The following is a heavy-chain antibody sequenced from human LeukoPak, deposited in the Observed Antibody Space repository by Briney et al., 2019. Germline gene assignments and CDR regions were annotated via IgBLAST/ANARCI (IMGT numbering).Heavy chain of an antibody. V-gene: IGHV3-30*02. D-gene: IGHD2-15*01. J-gene: IGHJ6*03. Sequence: GGSLRLSCAASGFTFSSYGMHWVRQAPGKGLEWVAFIRYDGSNKYYADSVKGRFTISRDNSKNTLYLQMNSLRAEDTAVYYCARESFCSGGSCYSYYYYYYMDVWGKGTTVTVSS. CDR1: GFTFSSYG. CDR3: ARESFCSGGSCYSYYYYYYMDV. CDR2: IRYDGSNK.